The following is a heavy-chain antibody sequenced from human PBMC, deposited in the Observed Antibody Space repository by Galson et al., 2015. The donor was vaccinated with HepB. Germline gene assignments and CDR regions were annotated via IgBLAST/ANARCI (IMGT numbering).Heavy chain of an antibody. CDR1: GGTFSSYT. Sequence: SVKVSCKASGGTFSSYTISWVRQAPGQGVEWMGRIIPILGIANYAQKFQGRVTITADKSTSTAYMELSSLRSEDTAVYYCARERGARPLNYFDYWGQGTLVTVSS. V-gene: IGHV1-69*04. J-gene: IGHJ4*02. CDR2: IIPILGIA. CDR3: ARERGARPLNYFDY.